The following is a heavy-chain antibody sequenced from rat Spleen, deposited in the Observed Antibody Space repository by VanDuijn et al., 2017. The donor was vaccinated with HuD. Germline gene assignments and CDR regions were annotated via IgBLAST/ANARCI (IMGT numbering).Heavy chain of an antibody. CDR3: SGPFDY. Sequence: EVQLVESGGGLVQPGRSLNLSCAASGFTFNNYWMTWIRQAPGKGLEWVASITNGGGRTYYPDSVQGRFSISRDNAKSTLYLQMNSLRSEDTATYYCSGPFDYWGQGVMVTVSS. CDR1: GFTFNNYW. J-gene: IGHJ2*01. V-gene: IGHV5-31*01. CDR2: ITNGGGRT.